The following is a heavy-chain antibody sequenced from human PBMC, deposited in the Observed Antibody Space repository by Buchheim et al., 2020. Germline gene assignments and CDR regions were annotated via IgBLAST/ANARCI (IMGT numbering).Heavy chain of an antibody. V-gene: IGHV4-61*01. Sequence: QVQLQESGPGLVKPSETLSLTCTVSGGSVSSGSYYWTWIRQPPGKGLEWIGYVYYSGSANYNPSLKSRVTISVDTSTNKFSLNLISVTAADTAVYYCARESYSSTWYRYGLDVWGLGTT. CDR2: VYYSGSA. J-gene: IGHJ6*02. CDR3: ARESYSSTWYRYGLDV. CDR1: GGSVSSGSYY. D-gene: IGHD6-13*01.